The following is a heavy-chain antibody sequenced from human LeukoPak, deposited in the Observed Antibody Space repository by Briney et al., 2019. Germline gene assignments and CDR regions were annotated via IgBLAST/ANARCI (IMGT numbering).Heavy chain of an antibody. D-gene: IGHD3-22*01. CDR2: INPNSGDT. V-gene: IGHV1-2*02. CDR3: ASLKNYYDSSGYLVTDAFDI. Sequence: ASVKVSCKASGYTFTGYYIHWVRQAPGQGLEWMGWINPNSGDTNYAQKFQGRVTMTRDTSISTAYMELSRLTSDDTAVYYCASLKNYYDSSGYLVTDAFDIWGQGTMVTVSS. CDR1: GYTFTGYY. J-gene: IGHJ3*02.